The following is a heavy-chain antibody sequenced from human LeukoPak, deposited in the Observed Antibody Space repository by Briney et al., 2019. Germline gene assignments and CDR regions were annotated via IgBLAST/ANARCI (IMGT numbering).Heavy chain of an antibody. Sequence: ASVKVSCKASGYTFTDYYINWVRQAPGQGLEWMGWINPNSGDTNYAQKFQDRVTMTRDTSISTAYMELSRLRSDDTAVYYCARDGREYYDFWSGYYTLVLYDYWGQGTLVTVSS. D-gene: IGHD3-3*01. CDR3: ARDGREYYDFWSGYYTLVLYDY. CDR1: GYTFTDYY. J-gene: IGHJ4*02. CDR2: INPNSGDT. V-gene: IGHV1-2*02.